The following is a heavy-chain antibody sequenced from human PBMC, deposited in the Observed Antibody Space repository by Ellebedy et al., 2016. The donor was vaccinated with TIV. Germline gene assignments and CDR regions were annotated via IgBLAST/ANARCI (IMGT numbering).Heavy chain of an antibody. J-gene: IGHJ6*02. CDR3: ARDLSAAYGMDV. CDR2: IYADGSDK. D-gene: IGHD6-25*01. V-gene: IGHV3-7*01. Sequence: GESLKISCAASGFTFSDHRMSWVRQAPGKGLEWVANIYADGSDKYYVDSVKGRFTISRDNAKNSLYLQMNSLRAEDTAVYYCARDLSAAYGMDVWGQGTTVTVSS. CDR1: GFTFSDHR.